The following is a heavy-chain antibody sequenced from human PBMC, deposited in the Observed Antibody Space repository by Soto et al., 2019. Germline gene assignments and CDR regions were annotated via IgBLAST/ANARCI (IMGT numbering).Heavy chain of an antibody. Sequence: PGGSLRLSCAASGFTLDDYTFHWVRQAPRKGLESVSLISWDGDTTFYTDSVKGRFTISRDNSKNSLYLQMNSLRTEDTALSSCEGGLCANHDYGLIDYWRQGSLVAVCS. CDR2: ISWDGDTT. J-gene: IGHJ4*02. CDR1: GFTLDDYT. V-gene: IGHV3-43*01. CDR3: EGGLCANHDYGLIDY. D-gene: IGHD4-17*01.